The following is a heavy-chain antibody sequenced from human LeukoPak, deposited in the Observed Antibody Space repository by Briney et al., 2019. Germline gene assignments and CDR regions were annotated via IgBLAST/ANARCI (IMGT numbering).Heavy chain of an antibody. CDR2: XSSSSSTI. Sequence: LXXXXAAXXFTFXSXXMNWVRXAPGXXLEXXXXXSSSSSTIYYADSVKGRFTISRDNAKNSLYLQMNSLRAEDTAVYYCAKGSSGSSYSAIDYWGQGTLVTVSS. CDR1: XFTFXSXX. CDR3: AKGSSGSSYSAIDY. V-gene: IGHV3-48*04. D-gene: IGHD2-15*01. J-gene: IGHJ4*02.